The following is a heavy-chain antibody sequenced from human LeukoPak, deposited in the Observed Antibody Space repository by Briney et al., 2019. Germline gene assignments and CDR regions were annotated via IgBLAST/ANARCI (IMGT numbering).Heavy chain of an antibody. Sequence: SETLSLTCAVSGGSINSNNWWSWVRQPPGKQLDWIGEIYHSGTTYYNPSLKGRVTISVDKSKNQFSLKLSSVTAADTAVYYCASNRGMGAYFDSWGQGTLVTVSS. D-gene: IGHD1-26*01. CDR1: GGSINSNNW. V-gene: IGHV4-4*02. CDR2: IYHSGTT. CDR3: ASNRGMGAYFDS. J-gene: IGHJ4*02.